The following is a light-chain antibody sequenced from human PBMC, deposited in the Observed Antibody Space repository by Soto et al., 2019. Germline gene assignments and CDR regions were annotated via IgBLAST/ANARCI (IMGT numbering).Light chain of an antibody. CDR2: GAS. CDR1: QSVSSSY. V-gene: IGKV3-20*01. J-gene: IGKJ4*01. CDR3: QQYGSSPLLT. Sequence: EIVLTQSPGTLSLSPGERATLSCRASQSVSSSYLAWYQQKPGQAPRLLIYGASSRATGIPDRFSGSGSGKDFTLTISRLEPEDFAVYYCQQYGSSPLLTFGGGTKVDIK.